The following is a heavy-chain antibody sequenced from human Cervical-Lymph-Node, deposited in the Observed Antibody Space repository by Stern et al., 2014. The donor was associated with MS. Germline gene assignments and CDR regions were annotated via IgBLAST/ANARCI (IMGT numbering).Heavy chain of an antibody. Sequence: VQLEESGGGIVQPGRSLRLSCVGSGFTFNKHGIHWIRQAPGKGLEWVAVISYDGSEEFFADSVKGRFTISRDNSKNTLYLQMNSLRPEDTAIYYCTKGADTVVNINWFDAWGQGTLVTVSS. D-gene: IGHD4-23*01. V-gene: IGHV3-30*18. CDR3: TKGADTVVNINWFDA. CDR2: ISYDGSEE. J-gene: IGHJ5*02. CDR1: GFTFNKHG.